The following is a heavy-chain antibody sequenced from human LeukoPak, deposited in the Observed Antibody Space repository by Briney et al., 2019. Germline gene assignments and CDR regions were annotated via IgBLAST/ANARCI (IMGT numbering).Heavy chain of an antibody. CDR1: GFTFEDYA. J-gene: IGHJ4*02. CDR2: ISGSGGST. CDR3: AKDRRLPMVVTAIDY. D-gene: IGHD2-21*02. V-gene: IGHV3-23*01. Sequence: GRSLRLSCAASGFTFEDYAMHWVPQAPGKGLECGSSISGSGGSTFYADSVKGRFTISRDNSKNTLYLQMSSLRAEDTAVYYCAKDRRLPMVVTAIDYWGQGTLVTVSS.